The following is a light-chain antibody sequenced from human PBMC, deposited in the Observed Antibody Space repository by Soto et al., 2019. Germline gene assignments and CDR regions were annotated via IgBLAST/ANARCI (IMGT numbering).Light chain of an antibody. J-gene: IGKJ1*01. Sequence: EIVLTQSPGTLSLSPGERATLSCRASQSVSNNYLAWYQQKPGQAPRLLIYGTSSRATGIPDRFSGSGSGTDFTLTISRLEPEDFAVYYCQQYDRSPWTCGQGTKVDIK. V-gene: IGKV3-20*01. CDR2: GTS. CDR1: QSVSNNY. CDR3: QQYDRSPWT.